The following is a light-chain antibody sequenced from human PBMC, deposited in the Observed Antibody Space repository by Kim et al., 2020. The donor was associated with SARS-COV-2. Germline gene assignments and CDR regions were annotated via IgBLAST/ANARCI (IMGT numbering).Light chain of an antibody. CDR3: SSYTSSSTRVV. V-gene: IGLV2-14*03. Sequence: QSITISCTGTSSDVGGYNYVPWYQQHPGKAPKLMIYDVSNRPSGVSNRFSGSKSGNTASLTISGLQAEDEADYYCSSYTSSSTRVVFGGGTQLTVL. CDR2: DVS. J-gene: IGLJ2*01. CDR1: SSDVGGYNY.